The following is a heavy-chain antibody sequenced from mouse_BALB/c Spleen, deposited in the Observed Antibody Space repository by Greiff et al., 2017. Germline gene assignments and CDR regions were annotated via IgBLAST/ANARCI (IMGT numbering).Heavy chain of an antibody. CDR3: ARDYDGYYWYFDV. Sequence: VQRVESGAELVRPGTSVKISCKASGYTFTNYWLGWVKQRPGHGLEWIGDIYPGGGYTNYNEKFKGKATLTADTSSSTAYMQLSSLTSEDSAVYFCARDYDGYYWYFDVWGAGTTVTVSS. CDR1: GYTFTNYW. J-gene: IGHJ1*01. V-gene: IGHV1-63*02. CDR2: IYPGGGYT. D-gene: IGHD2-3*01.